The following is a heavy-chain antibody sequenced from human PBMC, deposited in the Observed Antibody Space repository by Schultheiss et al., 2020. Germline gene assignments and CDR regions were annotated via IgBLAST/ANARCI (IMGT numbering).Heavy chain of an antibody. V-gene: IGHV3-74*01. J-gene: IGHJ4*02. CDR3: AKGGIDVVYYDY. Sequence: GGSLRLSCAASGFTFSSYWMHWVRQAPGKGLVWVSRINSDGSSTSYADSVKGRFTISRDNAKNTLYLQMNSLRAEDTAVYYCAKGGIDVVYYDYWGQGTLVTVSS. CDR2: INSDGSST. D-gene: IGHD2-2*01. CDR1: GFTFSSYW.